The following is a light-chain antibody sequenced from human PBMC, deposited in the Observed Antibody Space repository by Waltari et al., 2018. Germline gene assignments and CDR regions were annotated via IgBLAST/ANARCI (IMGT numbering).Light chain of an antibody. CDR2: DAS. J-gene: IGKJ1*01. V-gene: IGKV1-5*01. CDR1: QSISSW. Sequence: DIQMTQSPSTLSASVGDRVTITCRASQSISSWLAWYQQKPGEAPNLLIYDASSLKSGVPSRFSGSGAGTEFTLTISSLQPDDIATYDCQQYNSSPWTFGQGTKVEIK. CDR3: QQYNSSPWT.